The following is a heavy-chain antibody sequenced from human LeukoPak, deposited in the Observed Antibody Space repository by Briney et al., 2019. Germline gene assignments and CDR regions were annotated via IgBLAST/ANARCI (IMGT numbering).Heavy chain of an antibody. CDR2: IYHSGST. D-gene: IGHD2-2*02. V-gene: IGHV4-38-2*01. J-gene: IGHJ4*02. CDR3: ASPLIVVVPAAIETDY. CDR1: GYSISSGYY. Sequence: SETLSLTCALSGYSISSGYYWGWIRQPPGKGLEWIGSIYHSGSTYYNPSLKSRVTISVDTSKHQFSLKLSSVTAADTAVYYCASPLIVVVPAAIETDYWGQGTLVTVSS.